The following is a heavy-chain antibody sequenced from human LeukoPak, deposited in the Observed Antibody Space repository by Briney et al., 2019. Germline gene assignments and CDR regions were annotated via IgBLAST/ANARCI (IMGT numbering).Heavy chain of an antibody. J-gene: IGHJ5*02. D-gene: IGHD6-13*01. CDR3: ARVPIAAAGTRWFDP. Sequence: ASVKVSCKASGYTFTAYYMHWVRQAPGQGLEWMGWINPNSGNTGYAQKFQGRVTMTRNTSISTAYMELSSLRSEDTAVYYCARVPIAAAGTRWFDPWGQGTLVTVSS. CDR1: GYTFTAYY. V-gene: IGHV1-8*02. CDR2: INPNSGNT.